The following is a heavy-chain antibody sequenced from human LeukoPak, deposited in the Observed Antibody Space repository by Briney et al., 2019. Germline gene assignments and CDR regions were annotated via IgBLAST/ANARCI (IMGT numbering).Heavy chain of an antibody. CDR2: ISSNNRYI. CDR1: GFTFSTYS. CDR3: AREVAGIPDY. V-gene: IGHV3-21*01. D-gene: IGHD6-19*01. Sequence: GGSLRLSCAASGFTFSTYSMNWVRQAPGKGLEWVSSISSNNRYIYYADSVKGRFTISRDNSKNTLYLQMNSLRAEDTAVYYCAREVAGIPDYWGQGTLVTVSS. J-gene: IGHJ4*02.